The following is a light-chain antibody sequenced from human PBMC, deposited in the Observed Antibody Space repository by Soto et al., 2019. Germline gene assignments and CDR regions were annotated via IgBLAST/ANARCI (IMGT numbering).Light chain of an antibody. Sequence: ETVCTKSPATLSVSSGERATLSCRASRSISDYLAGYQPKPGQAPRLLIYGPSTRATGITARFSGSGSGTEFTLTISSLQSEDFAVYYCQQYDNWPQLTFGGGTKVEI. V-gene: IGKV3-15*01. CDR2: GPS. J-gene: IGKJ4*01. CDR3: QQYDNWPQLT. CDR1: RSISDY.